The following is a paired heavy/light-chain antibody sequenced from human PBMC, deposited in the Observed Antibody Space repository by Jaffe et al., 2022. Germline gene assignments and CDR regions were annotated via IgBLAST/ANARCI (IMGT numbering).Light chain of an antibody. J-gene: IGKJ1*01. V-gene: IGKV3-15*01. Sequence: EIVMTQSPATLSVSPGERATLSCRASQSVSSNLAWYQQKPGQAPRLLIYGASTRATGIPARFSGSGSGTEFTLTISSLQSEDFAVYYCQQYNNWHTWTFGQGTKVEIK. CDR2: GAS. CDR1: QSVSSN. CDR3: QQYNNWHTWT.
Heavy chain of an antibody. V-gene: IGHV4-61*02. J-gene: IGHJ3*02. Sequence: QVQLQESGPGLVKPSQTLSLTCTVSGGSISSGSYYWSWIRQPAGKGLEWIGRIYTSGSTNYNPSLKSRVTISVDTSKNQFSLKLSSVTAADTAVYYCATSLPRNYYEMGPPTPSAFDIWGQGTMVTVSS. CDR2: IYTSGST. CDR3: ATSLPRNYYEMGPPTPSAFDI. D-gene: IGHD3-22*01. CDR1: GGSISSGSYY.